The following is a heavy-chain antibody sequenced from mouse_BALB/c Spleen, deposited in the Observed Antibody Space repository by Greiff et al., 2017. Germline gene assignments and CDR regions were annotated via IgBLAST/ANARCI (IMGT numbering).Heavy chain of an antibody. CDR2: ISSGGGST. D-gene: IGHD3-3*01. CDR1: GFAFSSYD. CDR3: ARHGDSWYFDV. V-gene: IGHV5-12-1*01. J-gene: IGHJ1*01. Sequence: EVHLVESGGGLVKPGGSLKLSCAASGFAFSSYDMSWVRQTPEKRLEWVAYISSGGGSTYYPDTVKGRFTISRDNAKNTLYLQMSSLKSEDTAMYYCARHGDSWYFDVWGAGTTVTVSS.